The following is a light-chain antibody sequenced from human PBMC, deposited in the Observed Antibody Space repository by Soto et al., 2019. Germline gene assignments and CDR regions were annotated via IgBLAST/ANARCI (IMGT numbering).Light chain of an antibody. Sequence: EIVMTQSPATLSVSPGERATLSCRASQSVSSNLAWYQQKVGQAPRLLIYGASTRATGIPVSFSGSGSGTEFTLTISSLQSEDFAVYYCQQYNDWPRTFGRGTKVEIK. J-gene: IGKJ4*02. V-gene: IGKV3-15*01. CDR1: QSVSSN. CDR3: QQYNDWPRT. CDR2: GAS.